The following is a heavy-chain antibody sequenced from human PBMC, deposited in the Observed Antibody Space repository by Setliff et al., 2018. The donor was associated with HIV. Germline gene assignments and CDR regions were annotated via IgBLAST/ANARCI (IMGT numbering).Heavy chain of an antibody. CDR1: GGSFSSGSYS. J-gene: IGHJ4*02. CDR2: IYHSGST. V-gene: IGHV4-30-2*01. CDR3: ARDMVRGVMDY. Sequence: SETLSLTCAVSGGSFSSGSYSWSWIRQPPGKGLEWIGYIYHSGSTYSNPSLKSRVTMSIDTSQNQFSLKLSSVTAADTAVYYCARDMVRGVMDYWGQGTLVTVSS. D-gene: IGHD3-10*01.